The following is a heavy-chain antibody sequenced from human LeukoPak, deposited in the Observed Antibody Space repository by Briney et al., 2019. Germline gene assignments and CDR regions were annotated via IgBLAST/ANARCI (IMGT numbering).Heavy chain of an antibody. J-gene: IGHJ4*02. D-gene: IGHD3-10*01. CDR3: ARKFLGSRGYYFDY. V-gene: IGHV1-8*01. CDR2: MNPNTGNT. Sequence: ASVKVSCKASGYTFTCYDINWVRQATGQGLEWMGWMNPNTGNTGYAQKFQGRVTMTRDTSISTAYMELSSLRSDDTAVYYCARKFLGSRGYYFDYWGQGTLVTVSS. CDR1: GYTFTCYD.